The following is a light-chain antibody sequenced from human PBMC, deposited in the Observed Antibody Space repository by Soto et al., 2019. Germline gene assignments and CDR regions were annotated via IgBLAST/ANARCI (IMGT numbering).Light chain of an antibody. CDR2: SAY. Sequence: DIQLTQSPSSLSASVGDRVTITCRASQGISTYLGWYQQKPWKTPTSLIYSAYSLQSGVPSKFSGRGSGTDCTLTISDMQPDDFATDYCQQYYRYPWTFGQGTKVEIK. J-gene: IGKJ1*01. CDR3: QQYYRYPWT. V-gene: IGKV1-16*02. CDR1: QGISTY.